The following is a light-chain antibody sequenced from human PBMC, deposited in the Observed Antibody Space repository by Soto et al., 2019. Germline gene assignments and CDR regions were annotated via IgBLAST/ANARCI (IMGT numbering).Light chain of an antibody. CDR3: HLGINWPLT. V-gene: IGKV3-11*01. CDR2: DAS. Sequence: EIVLTQSPATLSLSPGERATLSCRASQSVGRYFAWYQQKPGQAPRLLIYDASKRATGIPARFSGSGSGTDFTLTISSLEPEDFSVYSCHLGINWPLTFGQGPK. J-gene: IGKJ1*01. CDR1: QSVGRY.